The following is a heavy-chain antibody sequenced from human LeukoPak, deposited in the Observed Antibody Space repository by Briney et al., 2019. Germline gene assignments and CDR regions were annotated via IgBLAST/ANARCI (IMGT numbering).Heavy chain of an antibody. V-gene: IGHV1-69*13. CDR1: GGTFSSYA. D-gene: IGHD6-13*01. J-gene: IGHJ5*02. CDR3: ARPYGSSWYWFDP. Sequence: SVKVSCKASGGTFSSYAISWVRQAPGQGLEWMGGITPIFGTANYAQKFQGRVTITADESTSTAYMELSSLRSEDTAVYYCARPYGSSWYWFDPWGQGTLVTVSS. CDR2: ITPIFGTA.